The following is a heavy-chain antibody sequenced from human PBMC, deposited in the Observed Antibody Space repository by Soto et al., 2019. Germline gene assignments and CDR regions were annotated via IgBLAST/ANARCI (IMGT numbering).Heavy chain of an antibody. V-gene: IGHV3-23*01. CDR3: ALVLRFLEWLRYGMDV. Sequence: PGGSLRLSCAASGFTFSSYAMSWVRQAPGKGLEWVSAISGSGGSTYYADSVKGRFTTSRDNSKNTLYLQMNSLRAEDTAVYYCALVLRFLEWLRYGMDVWGQGTTVTVSS. J-gene: IGHJ6*02. D-gene: IGHD3-3*01. CDR1: GFTFSSYA. CDR2: ISGSGGST.